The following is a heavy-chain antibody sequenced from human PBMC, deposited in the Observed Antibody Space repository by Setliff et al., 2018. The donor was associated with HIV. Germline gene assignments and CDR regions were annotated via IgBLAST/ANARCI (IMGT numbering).Heavy chain of an antibody. J-gene: IGHJ6*03. Sequence: ASVKVSCKVYGYTLSELSIHWVRQAPGKGLEWMGYFDPQDGETGYAQKFQGRVTMTRNTSISAAYLELSNLRSEDTAVYYCVRGGAAYNRDYNEYYYMDVWGTGTTVTVSS. D-gene: IGHD1-7*01. CDR2: FDPQDGET. CDR3: VRGGAAYNRDYNEYYYMDV. CDR1: GYTLSELS. V-gene: IGHV1-24*01.